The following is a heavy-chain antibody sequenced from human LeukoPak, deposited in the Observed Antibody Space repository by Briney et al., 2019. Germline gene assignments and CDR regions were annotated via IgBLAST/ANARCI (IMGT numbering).Heavy chain of an antibody. V-gene: IGHV1-69*04. CDR3: ATEPSRSYSFDHLDF. CDR2: VVPMFGIR. Sequence: SVKVSCKTSGGTFNDYAISWVRQAPGQGLEWMGRVVPMFGIRNYPQTFRGRVNITADKATNTVYMELRSLRAEDTAIYYCATEPSRSYSFDHLDFWGLGTPVTVSS. J-gene: IGHJ4*02. D-gene: IGHD5-12*01. CDR1: GGTFNDYA.